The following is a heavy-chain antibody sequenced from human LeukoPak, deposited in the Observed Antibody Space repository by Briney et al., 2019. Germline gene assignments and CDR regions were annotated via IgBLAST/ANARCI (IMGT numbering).Heavy chain of an antibody. V-gene: IGHV4-4*02. J-gene: IGHJ6*02. CDR3: AREGTFDDILTGYYGMDV. CDR2: IYHSGST. D-gene: IGHD3-9*01. CDR1: GGSISSSNW. Sequence: SGTPSLTCAVSGGSISSSNWWSWVRQPPGKGLEWIGEIYHSGSTNYNPSLKSRVTISVDKSKNQFSLKLSSVTAADTAVYYCAREGTFDDILTGYYGMDVWGQGTTVTVSS.